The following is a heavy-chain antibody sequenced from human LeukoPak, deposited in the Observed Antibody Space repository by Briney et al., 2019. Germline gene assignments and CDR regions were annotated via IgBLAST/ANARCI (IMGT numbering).Heavy chain of an antibody. CDR3: ARGDYSNGYPYRLDS. CDR1: GYTFSDYH. Sequence: ASVKVSCKASGYTFSDYHINWVRQASGQGLEWMGWINPNSGDTKYAQAFQGRVTMTRDTSNSTAYMELNRLRSDDTAMYYCARGDYSNGYPYRLDSWGQGTLVTVSS. J-gene: IGHJ4*02. CDR2: INPNSGDT. V-gene: IGHV1-2*02. D-gene: IGHD3-3*01.